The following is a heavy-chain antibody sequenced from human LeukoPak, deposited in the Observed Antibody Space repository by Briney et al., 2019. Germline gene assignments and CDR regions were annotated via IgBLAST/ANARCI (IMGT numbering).Heavy chain of an antibody. CDR3: ARFLLESGTYWFDP. CDR1: GGSFSGYY. Sequence: SETLSLTCAVYGGSFSGYYWRWIRQPPGKGLEWIGEINHSGSTNYNPSLKSRVTISADTSKNQFSLKLTSVTAADTAVYYCARFLLESGTYWFDPWGQGTLVTVSS. J-gene: IGHJ5*02. D-gene: IGHD1-26*01. V-gene: IGHV4-34*01. CDR2: INHSGST.